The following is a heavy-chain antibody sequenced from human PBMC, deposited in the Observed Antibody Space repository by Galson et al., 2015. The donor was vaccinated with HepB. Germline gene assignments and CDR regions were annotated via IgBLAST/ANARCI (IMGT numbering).Heavy chain of an antibody. J-gene: IGHJ6*02. CDR2: TDWDDDK. V-gene: IGHV2-70*11. CDR1: GFSLSTSGMC. D-gene: IGHD3-22*01. CDR3: ARLRYYYDSSGYYGYYYGMDV. Sequence: ALVKPTQTLTLTCTFSGFSLSTSGMCVSWIRQPPGKALEWLARTDWDDDKYYSTSLETRLTISKDTSKNQVVLTMTNMDPVDTATYYCARLRYYYDSSGYYGYYYGMDVWGQGTTVTVSS.